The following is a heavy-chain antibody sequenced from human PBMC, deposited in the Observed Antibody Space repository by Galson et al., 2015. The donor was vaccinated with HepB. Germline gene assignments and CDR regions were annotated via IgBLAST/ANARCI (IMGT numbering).Heavy chain of an antibody. CDR3: AREGYSNHATGAFDI. Sequence: SLRLSCAASGFTFSSYDMHWVRQATGKGLEWVSAIGTAGDTYYPGSVKGRFTISRENAKNSLYLQMNSLRAGDTAVYYCAREGYSNHATGAFDIWGQGTMVTVSS. CDR2: IGTAGDT. V-gene: IGHV3-13*01. CDR1: GFTFSSYD. J-gene: IGHJ3*02. D-gene: IGHD4-11*01.